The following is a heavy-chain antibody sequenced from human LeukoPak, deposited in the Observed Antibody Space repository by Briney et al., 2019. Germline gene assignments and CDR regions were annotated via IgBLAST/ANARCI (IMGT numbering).Heavy chain of an antibody. D-gene: IGHD3-10*01. Sequence: AASVKVSCKAFGYGFTSYYIHWVRQAPGQGLEWMGIINPSVGGTTYARKFQGRVTMTRDTSTSTVYMELSSLRSEDTAVYRCARHGSGRYYPAEGRVDYWGQGTLVTVSS. J-gene: IGHJ4*02. CDR2: INPSVGGT. V-gene: IGHV1-46*03. CDR3: ARHGSGRYYPAEGRVDY. CDR1: GYGFTSYY.